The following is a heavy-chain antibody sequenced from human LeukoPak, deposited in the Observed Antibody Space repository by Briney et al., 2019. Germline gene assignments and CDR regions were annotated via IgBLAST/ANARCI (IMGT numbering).Heavy chain of an antibody. J-gene: IGHJ5*02. CDR3: ARTLGDNRPVS. V-gene: IGHV3-48*03. Sequence: QPGGSLRLSCSASEFTFSTYAMHWVRQAPGKGLEWVSYISSSGSTIYYADSVKGRFTISRDNAKNSLYLQMNSLRAEDTAVYYCARTLGDNRPVSWGQGTLVTVSS. CDR1: EFTFSTYA. D-gene: IGHD2-21*02. CDR2: ISSSGSTI.